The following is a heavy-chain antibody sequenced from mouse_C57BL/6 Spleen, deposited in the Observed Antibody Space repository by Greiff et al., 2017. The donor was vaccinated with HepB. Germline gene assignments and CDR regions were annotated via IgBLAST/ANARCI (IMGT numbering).Heavy chain of an antibody. Sequence: VQLKESGPGLVKPSQSLSLTCSVTGYSITSGYYWNWIRQFPGNKLEWMGYISYDGSNNYNPSLKNRISITRDTSKNQFFLKLNSVTTEDTATYYCARSGTYDYDVGAWFAYWGQGTLVTVSA. CDR1: GYSITSGYY. J-gene: IGHJ3*01. V-gene: IGHV3-6*01. CDR3: ARSGTYDYDVGAWFAY. D-gene: IGHD2-4*01. CDR2: ISYDGSN.